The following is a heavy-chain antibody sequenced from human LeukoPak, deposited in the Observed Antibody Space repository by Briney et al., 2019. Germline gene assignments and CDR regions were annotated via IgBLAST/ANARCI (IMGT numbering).Heavy chain of an antibody. Sequence: GESLKISCKGSGYSFTSYWIGWVRQMPGKGLEWMGIICPGDSDTRYSPSFQGQVTISADKSISTASLQWSSLKASDTAMYYCARPKAAAGIVGWFDPWGQGTLVTVSS. CDR2: ICPGDSDT. V-gene: IGHV5-51*01. J-gene: IGHJ5*02. CDR3: ARPKAAAGIVGWFDP. CDR1: GYSFTSYW. D-gene: IGHD6-13*01.